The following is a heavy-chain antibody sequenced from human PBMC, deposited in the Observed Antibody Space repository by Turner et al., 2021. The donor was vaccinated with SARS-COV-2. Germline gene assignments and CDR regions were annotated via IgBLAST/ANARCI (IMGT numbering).Heavy chain of an antibody. CDR1: GGSTSSGGYY. CDR3: SRDHLDPSTVTTWGGFDP. J-gene: IGHJ5*02. Sequence: QVQLQEPGPGLVKPPQTLSLTCPVPGGSTSSGGYYWSWLRLHPGRGLEWIGYIYYSRSTYYNPSLKSRGTITVDTSKNQFSLKLISVTAAEAAVDYCSRDHLDPSTVTTWGGFDPWGQGTLVTVSS. V-gene: IGHV4-31*03. CDR2: IYYSRST. D-gene: IGHD4-17*01.